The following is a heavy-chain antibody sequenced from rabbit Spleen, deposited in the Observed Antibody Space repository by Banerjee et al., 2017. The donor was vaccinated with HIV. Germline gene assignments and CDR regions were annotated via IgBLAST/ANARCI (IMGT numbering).Heavy chain of an antibody. V-gene: IGHV1S45*01. CDR1: GFSFSDRDV. Sequence: EQLVESGGGLVQPAGSLTLTCKASGFSFSDRDVMCWVRQAPGKGLKWIACINTATGKAVYATWAKGRFTISKTSSTTVTLQMTSLTVADTATYFCARDTGTSFSSYGMDLWGQGTLVTVS. CDR2: INTATGKA. CDR3: ARDTGTSFSSYGMDL. D-gene: IGHD7-1*01. J-gene: IGHJ6*01.